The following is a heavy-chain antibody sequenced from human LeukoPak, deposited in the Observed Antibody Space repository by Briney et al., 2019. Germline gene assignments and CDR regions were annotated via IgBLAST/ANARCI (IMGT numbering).Heavy chain of an antibody. V-gene: IGHV3-66*02. CDR2: IYSGGST. D-gene: IGHD3-22*01. J-gene: IGHJ4*02. CDR1: GFTVSSNY. Sequence: GGSLRLSCAASGFTVSSNYMNWVRQAPGKGLEWVSIIYSGGSTYYADSVKGRFTISRDNSKNTLYLQMNSLRVEDTAVYYCARTDYYHFDYWGQGPWSPSP. CDR3: ARTDYYHFDY.